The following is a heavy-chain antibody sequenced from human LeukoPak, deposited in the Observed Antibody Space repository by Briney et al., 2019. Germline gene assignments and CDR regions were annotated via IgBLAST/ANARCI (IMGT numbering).Heavy chain of an antibody. Sequence: GASVKVSCKASGYTFTSYGISWVRQAPGQGLEWMGWISAYNGNTNYAQKLQGRVTMTTDTSTSAAYMELRSLRSDDTAVYYCARGRIYYDSRWWFDPWGQGTLVTVSS. CDR3: ARGRIYYDSRWWFDP. CDR1: GYTFTSYG. J-gene: IGHJ5*02. D-gene: IGHD3-22*01. CDR2: ISAYNGNT. V-gene: IGHV1-18*01.